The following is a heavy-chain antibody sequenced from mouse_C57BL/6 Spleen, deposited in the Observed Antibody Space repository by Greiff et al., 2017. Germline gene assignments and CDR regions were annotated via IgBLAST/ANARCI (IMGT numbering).Heavy chain of an antibody. D-gene: IGHD2-5*01. Sequence: EVQLQQSGPGLVKPSQSLSLTCSVTGYSITSGYYWNWIRQFPGNKLEWMGYISYDGSNNYNPSLKNRISITRDTSKNQFFLKLNSVTTEDTATYYCARSQAYYSNLIYAMDYWGQGTSVTVSS. CDR1: GYSITSGYY. J-gene: IGHJ4*01. CDR3: ARSQAYYSNLIYAMDY. CDR2: ISYDGSN. V-gene: IGHV3-6*01.